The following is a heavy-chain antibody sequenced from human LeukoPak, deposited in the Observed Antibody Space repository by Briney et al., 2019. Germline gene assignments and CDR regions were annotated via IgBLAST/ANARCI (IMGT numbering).Heavy chain of an antibody. CDR1: GGSISSDY. J-gene: IGHJ4*02. V-gene: IGHV4-4*09. Sequence: SETLSLTCTVSGGSISSDYWSWIRQPPGRGLEWIGYIYTDGSTNYNPSLKSRVTISVDTSKNQFALKLSSVAAADTAVYYCAKSYYDYSTYYSYYFNLWGQGALVTVSS. D-gene: IGHD3-22*01. CDR2: IYTDGST. CDR3: AKSYYDYSTYYSYYFNL.